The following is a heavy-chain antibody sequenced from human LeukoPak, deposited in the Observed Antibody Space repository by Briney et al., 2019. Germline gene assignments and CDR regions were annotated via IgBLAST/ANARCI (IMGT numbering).Heavy chain of an antibody. CDR1: GFTFSSYA. CDR2: ISGSGGST. CDR3: AKETYYYDSSGYYPYYFDY. J-gene: IGHJ4*02. V-gene: IGHV3-23*01. D-gene: IGHD3-22*01. Sequence: PGGSLRLSCAASGFTFSSYAMSWVRQAPGKGLEWVSAISGSGGSTYYADSVKGRFTISRDNSKNTLYLQLNSLRAGDTAVYYCAKETYYYDSSGYYPYYFDYWGQGTLVTVSS.